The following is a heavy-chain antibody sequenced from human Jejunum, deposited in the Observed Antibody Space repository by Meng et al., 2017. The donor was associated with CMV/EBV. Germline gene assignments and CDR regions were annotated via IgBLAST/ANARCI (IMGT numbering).Heavy chain of an antibody. CDR2: IYTSGNI. CDR1: GFIVSANY. J-gene: IGHJ4*02. CDR3: AKGGFGRPLDY. D-gene: IGHD3-10*01. V-gene: IGHV3-53*01. Sequence: CAGSGFIVSANYMNWVRQAPGKGLEWVSVIYTSGNIYYADSVKGRFTISRDNSRNTAYLQMDSLRDEDTAVYYCAKGGFGRPLDYWGQGTLATVSS.